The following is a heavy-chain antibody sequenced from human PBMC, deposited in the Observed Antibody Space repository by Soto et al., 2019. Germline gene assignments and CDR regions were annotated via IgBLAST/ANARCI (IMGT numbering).Heavy chain of an antibody. D-gene: IGHD1-26*01. CDR2: ISDDGSNK. V-gene: IGHV3-30*18. CDR3: AKDHSGSYYYFDY. J-gene: IGHJ4*02. CDR1: GFTFSSYG. Sequence: QVQLVESGGGVVQPGRSLRLSCAASGFTFSSYGMHWVRQAPGKGLEWVAVISDDGSNKNYADSVKGRFTISRDNSKNTLYLQMNSLRDEDTAVYYCAKDHSGSYYYFDYWGQGTLVTVSS.